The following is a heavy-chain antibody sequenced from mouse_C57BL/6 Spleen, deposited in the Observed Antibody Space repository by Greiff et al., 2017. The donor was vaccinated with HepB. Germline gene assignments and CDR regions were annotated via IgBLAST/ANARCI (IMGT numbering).Heavy chain of an antibody. CDR1: GYTFTSYW. V-gene: IGHV1-72*01. CDR2: IGPNSGGT. D-gene: IGHD2-4*01. J-gene: IGHJ2*01. CDR3: ARSDDYSWYFDY. Sequence: QVQLQQPGAELVKPGASVKLSCKASGYTFTSYWMHWVKQRPGRGLEWIGRIGPNSGGTKYNEKLKSKATLTVDKPSSTAYMQLSSLTSEDSAVYYCARSDDYSWYFDYWGQGTTLTVSS.